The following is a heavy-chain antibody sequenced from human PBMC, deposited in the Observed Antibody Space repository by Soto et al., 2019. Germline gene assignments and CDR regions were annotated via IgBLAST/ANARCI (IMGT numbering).Heavy chain of an antibody. D-gene: IGHD3-16*02. CDR2: MYYSGST. CDR3: ARRRITVGGVIVSGVDY. Sequence: QLQLQESGPGLVKPSETLSLTCTVSGGSISSSSYYWGWIRQPPGKGLEWIGSMYYSGSTYYNPSLKSRVTITVDTYKNQFTLKLSSVTAADTAVYYCARRRITVGGVIVSGVDYWGQGTLVTVSS. J-gene: IGHJ4*02. V-gene: IGHV4-39*01. CDR1: GGSISSSSYY.